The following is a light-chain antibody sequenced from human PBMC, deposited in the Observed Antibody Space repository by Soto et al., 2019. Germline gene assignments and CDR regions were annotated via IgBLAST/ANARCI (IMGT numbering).Light chain of an antibody. J-gene: IGLJ2*01. CDR1: TGAVTSGNY. Sequence: QAVVTQETSLTVSPGGTVTLTCASSTGAVTSGNYPNWFQQKSGQAPRALIYSTSAKHSWTPARFSGSLLGGKAALTLSGVQPEDEAEYYCLLYFGSTRVFGGGTKLTVL. V-gene: IGLV7-43*01. CDR2: STS. CDR3: LLYFGSTRV.